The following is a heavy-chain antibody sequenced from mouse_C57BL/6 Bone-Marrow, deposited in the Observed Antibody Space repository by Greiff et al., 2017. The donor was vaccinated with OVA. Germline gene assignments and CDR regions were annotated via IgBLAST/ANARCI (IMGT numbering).Heavy chain of an antibody. CDR2: IDPSDSYT. Sequence: QVQLQQPGAELVKPGASVKLSCKASGYTFTSYWMQWVKQRPGQGLEWIGEIDPSDSYTNYNQKFKGKATLTVDTSSSTAYMQLSSLTSEDSAVYYCASWAYWGQGTTLTVSS. CDR3: ASWAY. D-gene: IGHD4-1*01. J-gene: IGHJ2*01. V-gene: IGHV1-50*01. CDR1: GYTFTSYW.